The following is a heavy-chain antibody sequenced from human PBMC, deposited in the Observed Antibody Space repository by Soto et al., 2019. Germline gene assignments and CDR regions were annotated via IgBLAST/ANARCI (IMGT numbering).Heavy chain of an antibody. D-gene: IGHD6-13*01. CDR3: ARRGPGTYFDY. CDR1: GFTFSSYA. V-gene: IGHV3-30-3*01. J-gene: IGHJ4*02. CDR2: ISLDGSNE. Sequence: PGGSLRLSCAASGFTFSSYALHWVRQAPGKGLEWVAVISLDGSNEYYADSVKGRFTISRDNSKNTLYVQMNSLTAEDTAVYYCARRGPGTYFDYWGQGTLVTLSS.